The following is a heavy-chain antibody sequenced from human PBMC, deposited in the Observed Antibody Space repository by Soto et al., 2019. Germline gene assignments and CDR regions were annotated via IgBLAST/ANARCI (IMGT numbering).Heavy chain of an antibody. CDR1: GIYVSSGSYY. V-gene: IGHV4-61*01. CDR3: AREVGAPLYFDC. Sequence: SGTLEITCTVSGIYVSSGSYYWGWLRQAPGEGVEWIGYIYYSGSTNYNPSLKSRVTITVDTSKNQFSLKLSSVTAADTAVYYCAREVGAPLYFDCLGQGTLVNVP. D-gene: IGHD1-26*01. J-gene: IGHJ4*02. CDR2: IYYSGST.